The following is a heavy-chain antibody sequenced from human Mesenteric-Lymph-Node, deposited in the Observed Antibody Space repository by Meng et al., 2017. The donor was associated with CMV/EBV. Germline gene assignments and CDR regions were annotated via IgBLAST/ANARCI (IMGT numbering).Heavy chain of an antibody. J-gene: IGHJ4*02. CDR1: GGSISSYY. CDR3: ARVMVGGSSSHV. V-gene: IGHV4-59*08. CDR2: IYYSGST. D-gene: IGHD1-26*01. Sequence: GSLRLSCTVSGGSISSYYWSWIRQPPGKGLEWIGYIYYSGSTNYNPSLKSRVTISVDTSKNQFSLKLSSVTAADTAVYYCARVMVGGSSSHVWGQGTLVTVSS.